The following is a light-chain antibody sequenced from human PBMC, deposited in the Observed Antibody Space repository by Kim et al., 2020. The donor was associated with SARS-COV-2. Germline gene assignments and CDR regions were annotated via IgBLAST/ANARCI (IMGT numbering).Light chain of an antibody. CDR2: NDD. CDR3: QLWDSDPDHWV. J-gene: IGLJ3*02. CDR1: DIGDRD. V-gene: IGLV3-21*04. Sequence: SYELTQPPSVAVAPGKTARITCGGNDIGDRDVHWYRQKTGQAPVLVISNDDERPSGIPDRISGSNSGNTATLTIGRADAGDEADYSCQLWDSDPDHWVFGGGTKVTVL.